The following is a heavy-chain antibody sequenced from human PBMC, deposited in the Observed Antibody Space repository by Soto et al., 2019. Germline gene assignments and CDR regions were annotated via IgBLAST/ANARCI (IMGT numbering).Heavy chain of an antibody. J-gene: IGHJ4*02. Sequence: GGSLRLSCAASGFTFSRFWMTWVRQAPGKGLEWVANIKADGSEKFFVDSVKGRFSISRDNAKNSVFLHMNSLKVEDTAVYFCARGYGSSPLFEEYYDYWGQGALVTVSS. CDR1: GFTFSRFW. CDR2: IKADGSEK. D-gene: IGHD6-13*01. V-gene: IGHV3-7*04. CDR3: ARGYGSSPLFEEYYDY.